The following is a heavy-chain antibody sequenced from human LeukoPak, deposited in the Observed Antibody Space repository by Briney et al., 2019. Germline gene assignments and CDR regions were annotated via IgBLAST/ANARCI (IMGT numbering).Heavy chain of an antibody. V-gene: IGHV3-15*01. Sequence: GGTLRLSCAASGFTFSNASMSWVRQAPGKGLEWVGHIKSKTDGGTTDYAAPVKGRFTISRDDSKHTLYLQMNSLKTEDTAVYYCTSRTYYDFWSGYPGPFDYWGQGTLVTVSS. J-gene: IGHJ4*02. CDR2: IKSKTDGGTT. D-gene: IGHD3-3*01. CDR1: GFTFSNAS. CDR3: TSRTYYDFWSGYPGPFDY.